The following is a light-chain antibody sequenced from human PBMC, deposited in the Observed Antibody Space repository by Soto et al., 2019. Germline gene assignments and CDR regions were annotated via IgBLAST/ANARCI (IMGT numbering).Light chain of an antibody. CDR3: QRRSNWPPT. V-gene: IGKV3-11*01. CDR1: QSVSSY. CDR2: DAS. Sequence: EIVLTQSPATLSLSPGERATLSCRASQSVSSYLAWYPQKPGQAPRLLIYDASNRATGIPARFSGSGSGTDFTLTISSLEPEDFAVYYCQRRSNWPPTFGQGTRLEIK. J-gene: IGKJ5*01.